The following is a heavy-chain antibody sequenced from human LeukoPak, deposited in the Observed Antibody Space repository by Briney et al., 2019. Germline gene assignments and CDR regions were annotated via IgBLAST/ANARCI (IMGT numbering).Heavy chain of an antibody. V-gene: IGHV3-30*02. CDR2: IRYDGSNK. J-gene: IGHJ3*02. CDR1: GFTFSSYG. CDR3: AKDGLMGAQGAFDI. D-gene: IGHD1-26*01. Sequence: GGSLRLSCAASGFTFSSYGMHWVRQAPGKGLEWVAFIRYDGSNKYYADSVKGRFTISRDNSKNTLYLQMNSLRAEDTAVYYCAKDGLMGAQGAFDIWGQGTMVTVSS.